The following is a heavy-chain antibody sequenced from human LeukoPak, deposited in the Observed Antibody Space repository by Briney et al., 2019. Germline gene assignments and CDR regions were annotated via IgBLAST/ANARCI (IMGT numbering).Heavy chain of an antibody. CDR1: GFTFSDYY. CDR2: ISSSSSYT. J-gene: IGHJ4*02. V-gene: IGHV3-11*06. Sequence: PGGSLRLSCAASGFTFSDYYMSWIRQAPGKGLEWVSYISSSSSYTNYADSVKGRFTISRDNAKNSLYLQMNSLRAEDTAVYYCARGGVYCSSTSCYGDYWGQGTLVTVSS. CDR3: ARGGVYCSSTSCYGDY. D-gene: IGHD2-2*01.